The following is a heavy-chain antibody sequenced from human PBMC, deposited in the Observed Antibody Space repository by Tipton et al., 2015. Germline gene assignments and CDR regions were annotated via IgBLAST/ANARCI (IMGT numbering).Heavy chain of an antibody. CDR2: ISGGGEST. J-gene: IGHJ6*02. V-gene: IGHV3-23*01. CDR3: ARTYSSGWYDYGMDV. CDR1: GPTFSNYA. Sequence: GSLRFSCEGSGPTFSNYAFNWVRQAPGKGLEWVSGISGGGESTRYADSVKGRFTISRDIFKNTLFLQMINLRAEDTAVYYCARTYSSGWYDYGMDVWGQGTTVTVSS. D-gene: IGHD6-19*01.